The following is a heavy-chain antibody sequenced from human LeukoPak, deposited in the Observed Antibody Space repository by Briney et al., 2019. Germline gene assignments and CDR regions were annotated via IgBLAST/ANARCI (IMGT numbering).Heavy chain of an antibody. V-gene: IGHV1-58*02. J-gene: IGHJ4*02. CDR2: IVVGSGNT. CDR1: GFTFTSSA. CDR3: AAVLHRYCYGQDY. Sequence: VASVKVSCKASGFTFTSSAMQWVRQARGQRLEWIGWIVVGSGNTNYAQKFQERVTITRDMSTSTAYMELSSLRSEDTAVYYCAAVLHRYCYGQDYWGQGTLVTVSS. D-gene: IGHD3-10*01.